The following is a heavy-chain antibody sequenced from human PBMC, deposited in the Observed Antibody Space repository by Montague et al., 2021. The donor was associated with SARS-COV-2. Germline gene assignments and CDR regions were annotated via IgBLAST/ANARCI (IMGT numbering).Heavy chain of an antibody. Sequence: PALVKPTQTLTLTCTFSGFSLKTSGEGVGWIRQPPGKALEWLALIYSNDDKRYSPSLQSRLTITKDTSKNQVVLSLTNVDPVDTATYYCAHLIRYYDIFTGIPFDYWGQGTQVTVSS. V-gene: IGHV2-5*01. D-gene: IGHD3-9*01. CDR1: GFSLKTSGEG. CDR2: IYSNDDK. J-gene: IGHJ4*02. CDR3: AHLIRYYDIFTGIPFDY.